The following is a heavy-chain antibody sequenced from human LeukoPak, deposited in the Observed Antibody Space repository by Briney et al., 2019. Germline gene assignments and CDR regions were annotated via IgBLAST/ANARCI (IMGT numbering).Heavy chain of an antibody. J-gene: IGHJ4*02. Sequence: GGSLRLSCAASGFTFSSYWMHWVRQAPGKGLVWVSRINSDGSSTNYADSMKGRFTISRDNAKNTLYLQMNSLRAEDTAVYYCARDYYTSGSPNDYWGQGTLVTVSS. CDR1: GFTFSSYW. CDR3: ARDYYTSGSPNDY. CDR2: INSDGSST. D-gene: IGHD3-10*01. V-gene: IGHV3-74*01.